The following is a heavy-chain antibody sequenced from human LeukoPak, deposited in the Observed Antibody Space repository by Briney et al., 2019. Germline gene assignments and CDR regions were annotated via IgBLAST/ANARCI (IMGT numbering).Heavy chain of an antibody. J-gene: IGHJ4*02. CDR1: GFTFSSYA. CDR2: ISSSSSYI. V-gene: IGHV3-21*01. CDR3: AREGSSGSYRRYYFDY. Sequence: GGSLRLSCAASGFTFSSYAMHWVRQAPGKGLEWVSSISSSSSYIYYADSVKGRFTISRDNAKNSLYLQMNSLRAEDTAVYYCAREGSSGSYRRYYFDYWGQGTLVTVSS. D-gene: IGHD1-26*01.